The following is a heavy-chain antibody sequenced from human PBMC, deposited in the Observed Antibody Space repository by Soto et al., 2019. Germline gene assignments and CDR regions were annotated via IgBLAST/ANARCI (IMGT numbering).Heavy chain of an antibody. J-gene: IGHJ4*02. Sequence: EVQLVESGGGSVQPGGSLRLSCTASGFTFINYWMHWVRQAPGKGPVWVSRVDGVGSGTSYADSVKGRFTISRDNAKNTVYLEMNSLSAEDTAVYYCTTVFVYWGQGILVTVSS. CDR1: GFTFINYW. CDR2: VDGVGSGT. V-gene: IGHV3-74*01. CDR3: TTVFVY.